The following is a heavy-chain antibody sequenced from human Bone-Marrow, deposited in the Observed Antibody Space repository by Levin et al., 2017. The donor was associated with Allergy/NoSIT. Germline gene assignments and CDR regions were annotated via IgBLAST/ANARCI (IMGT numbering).Heavy chain of an antibody. CDR2: ISGGGGTT. J-gene: IGHJ4*02. Sequence: GGSLRLSCAASGFAFSSYAMKWVRQAPGKGLEWVSVISGGGGTTYYANSVKGRVTISRDNSKNTLYLQMNSLRAEDTALYYCAKGVLTGTTRVSSDYWGQGTLVTVSS. CDR1: GFAFSSYA. CDR3: AKGVLTGTTRVSSDY. D-gene: IGHD1-7*01. V-gene: IGHV3-23*01.